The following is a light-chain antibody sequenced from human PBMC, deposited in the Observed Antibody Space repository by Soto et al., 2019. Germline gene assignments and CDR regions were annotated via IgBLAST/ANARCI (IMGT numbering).Light chain of an antibody. V-gene: IGLV1-44*01. CDR2: SNP. J-gene: IGLJ1*01. Sequence: QSVLTQPPSASGTPGQRVTISCSASSGSLAVDWYQHLPGTAPKLLLQSNPQRPSGVPDRFSGSKSGTSASLAISGLQSEDDADYYFAAWDYSLNGLYVFGTGTKLTVL. CDR3: AAWDYSLNGLYV. CDR1: SGSLA.